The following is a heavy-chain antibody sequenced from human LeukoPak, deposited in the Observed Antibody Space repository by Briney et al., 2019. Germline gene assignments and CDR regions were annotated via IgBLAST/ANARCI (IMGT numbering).Heavy chain of an antibody. V-gene: IGHV4-34*01. Sequence: SETLSLTCAVYGGSFSGYYWSWIRQPPGKGLEWIGEINHSGSTNYNPSLKSRVTISVDTSKNQFSLKLSSVTAADTAVYYCARGGNTAMGTPYYFDYWGQGTLVTVSS. CDR2: INHSGST. D-gene: IGHD5-18*01. J-gene: IGHJ4*02. CDR1: GGSFSGYY. CDR3: ARGGNTAMGTPYYFDY.